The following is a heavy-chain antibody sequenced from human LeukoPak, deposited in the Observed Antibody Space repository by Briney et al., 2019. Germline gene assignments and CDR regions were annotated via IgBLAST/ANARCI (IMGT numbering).Heavy chain of an antibody. CDR2: ISGSGGST. CDR1: GFTFSNYD. CDR3: AKDLYCSSTSCYEAVY. D-gene: IGHD2-2*01. Sequence: GGSLRLSCAASGFTFSNYDMSWVRQAPRKGLEWVSSISGSGGSTYYADSVKGRFTISRDNSKNTLYLQMNSLRAEDTAVYYCAKDLYCSSTSCYEAVYWGQGTLVTVSS. V-gene: IGHV3-23*01. J-gene: IGHJ4*02.